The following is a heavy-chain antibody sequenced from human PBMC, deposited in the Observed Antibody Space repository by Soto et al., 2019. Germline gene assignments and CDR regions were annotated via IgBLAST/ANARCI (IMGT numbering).Heavy chain of an antibody. CDR1: GYTFATYG. Sequence: QVQLVQSGSEVKKPGASVKVSCKASGYTFATYGITWVRQAPGKGLEWVAWISVYSGNTNYAQKLQGRVTLTTDTFTSTAYLELTSLRSDDTAVYYCARARAEYSSSFSYYFDSWGQGTLVTVSS. D-gene: IGHD6-6*01. J-gene: IGHJ4*02. CDR2: ISVYSGNT. CDR3: ARARAEYSSSFSYYFDS. V-gene: IGHV1-18*01.